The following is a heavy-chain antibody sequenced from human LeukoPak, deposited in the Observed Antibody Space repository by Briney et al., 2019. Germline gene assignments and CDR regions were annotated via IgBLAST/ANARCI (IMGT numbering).Heavy chain of an antibody. CDR2: ISGSGGST. CDR3: ARAGKAAAFDY. J-gene: IGHJ4*02. D-gene: IGHD2-15*01. V-gene: IGHV3-23*01. Sequence: VSSISGSGGSTDYAVSVKGRFTLSRGNFENTLYLLMSSLRADDTAIYYCARAGKAAAFDYWGQGTLVTVSS.